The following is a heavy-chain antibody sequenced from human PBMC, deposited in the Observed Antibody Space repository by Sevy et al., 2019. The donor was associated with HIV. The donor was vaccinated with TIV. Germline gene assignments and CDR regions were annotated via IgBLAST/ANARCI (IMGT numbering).Heavy chain of an antibody. J-gene: IGHJ4*02. D-gene: IGHD6-19*01. CDR1: GGTLSSYG. CDR2: IIPILGTV. Sequence: ASVKVSCKASGGTLSSYGISWVRQAPGQGLEWMGGIIPILGTVNYAQKFQGRVTITADESTKTAYMELSSLRSEDTAVYYCARGGGNGWYYFDYWGQETLVTVSS. V-gene: IGHV1-69*13. CDR3: ARGGGNGWYYFDY.